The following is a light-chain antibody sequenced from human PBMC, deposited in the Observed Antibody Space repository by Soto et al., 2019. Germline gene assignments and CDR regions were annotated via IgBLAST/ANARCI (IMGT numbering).Light chain of an antibody. J-gene: IGKJ4*01. CDR3: QPANSFPLP. CDR2: AAS. CDR1: QGISSW. Sequence: DAQMTQSPSTLSASVVDRVTIKCRASQGISSWLAWYQQKPGTAPKLLIYAASTLQSGVPSRFSGSGSGTDFTLTISSLQPEDFATYYCQPANSFPLPFGGGTKVDIK. V-gene: IGKV1-12*01.